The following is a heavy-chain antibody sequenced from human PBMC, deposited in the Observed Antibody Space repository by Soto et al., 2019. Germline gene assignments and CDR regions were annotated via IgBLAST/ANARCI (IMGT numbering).Heavy chain of an antibody. J-gene: IGHJ6*02. D-gene: IGHD5-12*01. CDR1: GFTFSSYA. V-gene: IGHV3-23*01. CDR2: ISGGGSRT. CDR3: AKDLSGYDLRYYYYGMDV. Sequence: GGSLRLSCAASGFTFSSYAMSWVRQAPGKGLEWVSAISGGGSRTYYADSVKGRFTISRDNSKNTLYLQMNSLRAEDTAVYYCAKDLSGYDLRYYYYGMDVWGQGTTVTVSS.